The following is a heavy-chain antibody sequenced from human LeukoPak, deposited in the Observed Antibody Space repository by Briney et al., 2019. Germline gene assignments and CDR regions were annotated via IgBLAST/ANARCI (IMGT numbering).Heavy chain of an antibody. D-gene: IGHD3-22*01. CDR1: GFTFSSYE. CDR2: ISSSSSYI. CDR3: ARVQSYYDSSGYYLASDY. J-gene: IGHJ4*02. Sequence: PGGSLRLSCAASGFTFSSYEMNWVRQAPGKGLEWVSSISSSSSYIYYADSVKGRFTISRDNAKNSLYLQMNSLRAEDTAVYYCARVQSYYDSSGYYLASDYWGQGTLVTVSS. V-gene: IGHV3-21*01.